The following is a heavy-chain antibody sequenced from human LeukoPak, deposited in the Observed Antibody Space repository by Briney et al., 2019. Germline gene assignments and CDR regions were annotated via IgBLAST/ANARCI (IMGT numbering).Heavy chain of an antibody. Sequence: SETLSLTCAVYGDSFNEYYWSWVRQPPGKALEWIGEINHSGSTNYNPSLKSRVTISVDKSLRQFFLRLSPVTAADTAVHYCARERASNNYYNYFDPWGQGTQVAVSS. V-gene: IGHV4-34*01. D-gene: IGHD1-1*01. CDR1: GDSFNEYY. CDR2: INHSGST. J-gene: IGHJ5*02. CDR3: ARERASNNYYNYFDP.